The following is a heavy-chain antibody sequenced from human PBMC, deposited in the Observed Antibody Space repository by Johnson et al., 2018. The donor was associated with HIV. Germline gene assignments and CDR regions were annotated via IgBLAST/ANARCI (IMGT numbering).Heavy chain of an antibody. V-gene: IGHV3-13*01. CDR1: GITVNTNY. Sequence: VQLVESGGGLVQSGGSLRLSCAASGITVNTNYMSWVRQATGKGLEWVSAIGPAGDTYYPGSVTGRFTISRENAKNSLYLQMNSLRAGDTAVYYCAKGPRITMIVVVAAAFDVWGQGTMVTVSS. J-gene: IGHJ3*01. CDR2: IGPAGDT. D-gene: IGHD3-22*01. CDR3: AKGPRITMIVVVAAAFDV.